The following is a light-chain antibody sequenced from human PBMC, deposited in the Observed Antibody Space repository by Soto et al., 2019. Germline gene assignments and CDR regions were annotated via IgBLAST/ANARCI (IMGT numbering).Light chain of an antibody. V-gene: IGLV2-14*01. J-gene: IGLJ1*01. Sequence: SVLTQPASVSGSPGQSITISCTGTSSDVGGYNYVSWYQQHPGKAPKLMIYEVSNRPSGVSSRFSGSKSGNTASLTISGLQAEDEADYYCSSYTSSSTLVFGTGTKVTVL. CDR3: SSYTSSSTLV. CDR2: EVS. CDR1: SSDVGGYNY.